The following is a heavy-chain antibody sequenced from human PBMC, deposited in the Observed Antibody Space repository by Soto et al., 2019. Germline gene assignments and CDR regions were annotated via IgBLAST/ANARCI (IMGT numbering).Heavy chain of an antibody. J-gene: IGHJ4*02. D-gene: IGHD3-10*01. CDR2: IYYSGST. Sequence: SETLSLTCTVSGGSISSGGYYWSWIRQHPGKGLEWIGYIYYSGSTYYNTSLRSRVTISVDTSKNQFSLKLSSVTAADTAVYYCARVGYYYGSGSYYSTYYFDYWGQGTLVTVSS. V-gene: IGHV4-31*03. CDR1: GGSISSGGYY. CDR3: ARVGYYYGSGSYYSTYYFDY.